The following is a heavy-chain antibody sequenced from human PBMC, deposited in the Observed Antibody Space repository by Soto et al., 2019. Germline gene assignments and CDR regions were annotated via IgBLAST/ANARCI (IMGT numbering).Heavy chain of an antibody. J-gene: IGHJ5*02. Sequence: PPQILSLTCGLSGRTVSSSHWWRWVRQSPGVGLEWLGHVYHTGYTSCIPSVQSRVTISVDKSNNQFSLRLNSLTAAATAVYFCATEIVTAGGNNYYDPWGPGTLVTVTS. CDR3: ATEIVTAGGNNYYDP. CDR1: GRTVSSSHW. V-gene: IGHV4-4*01. CDR2: VYHTGYT. D-gene: IGHD2-21*02.